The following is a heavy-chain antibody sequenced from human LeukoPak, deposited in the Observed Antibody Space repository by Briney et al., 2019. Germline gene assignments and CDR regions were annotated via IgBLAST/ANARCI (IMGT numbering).Heavy chain of an antibody. V-gene: IGHV3-30*18. CDR1: GFTFSNYW. Sequence: GGSLRLSCVFSGFTFSNYWMSWVRQAPGKGLEWVAVISYDGRNIHYPDSVKGRFTISRDISTDTLWLQMDSLRTEDTAVYYCAKGPLRGTAAAIDYWGQGTLVTVSS. D-gene: IGHD2-2*01. J-gene: IGHJ4*02. CDR3: AKGPLRGTAAAIDY. CDR2: ISYDGRNI.